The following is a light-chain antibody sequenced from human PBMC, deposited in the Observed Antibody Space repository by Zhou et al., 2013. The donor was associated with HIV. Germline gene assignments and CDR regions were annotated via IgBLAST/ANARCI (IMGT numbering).Light chain of an antibody. Sequence: IQMTQSPPSLSTYVGDRVTITCRASHDVGTSLAWFQQRPGKAPKLLVHGASNLQGGVPSRFSGSGSGTEYNLTISSLQPDDSATYYCQHYSSDSDYTFGQGT. J-gene: IGKJ2*01. V-gene: IGKV1-16*01. CDR2: GAS. CDR1: HDVGTS. CDR3: QHYSSDSDYT.